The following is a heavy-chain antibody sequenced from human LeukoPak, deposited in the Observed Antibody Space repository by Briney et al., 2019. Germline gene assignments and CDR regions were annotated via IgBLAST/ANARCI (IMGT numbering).Heavy chain of an antibody. CDR3: ARRTQITSNWYFDL. CDR1: GGSISSYY. Sequence: SETLSLTCTVSGGSISSYYWSWIRQPPGKGLEWIGYIYTSGSTNYNPSLKSRVTISVDTSKNQFSLKLSSVTAADTAVYYCARRTQITSNWYFDLWGRGTLVTVSS. J-gene: IGHJ2*01. CDR2: IYTSGST. V-gene: IGHV4-4*09. D-gene: IGHD3-10*01.